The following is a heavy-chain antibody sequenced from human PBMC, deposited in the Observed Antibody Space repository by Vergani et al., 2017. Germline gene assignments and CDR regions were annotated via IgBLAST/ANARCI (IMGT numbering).Heavy chain of an antibody. J-gene: IGHJ5*02. CDR3: ARDLRLLYNRFDP. CDR2: TWYGGNNK. D-gene: IGHD1-14*01. CDR1: GFTFNQNA. V-gene: IGHV3-33*01. Sequence: QVQLVESGGGVVQPGRSLRLSCAASGFTFNQNAMPWVLQAPGKGLEWVAVTWYGGNNKQYADSVKGRFTISRNNSKSKMYLQMNILRDEDTGVYYFARDLRLLYNRFDPWGQGTLVTVSS.